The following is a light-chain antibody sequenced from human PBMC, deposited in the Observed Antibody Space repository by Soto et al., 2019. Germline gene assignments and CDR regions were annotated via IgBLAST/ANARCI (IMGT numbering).Light chain of an antibody. J-gene: IGKJ1*01. CDR2: GAS. CDR3: QQYGSSVWT. CDR1: QSVSSSY. V-gene: IGKV3-20*01. Sequence: DIVITQSPDTLSLSPGERATLSCSASQSVSSSYLVWYQQKPGQAPRLLIYGASSRATGIPDRFSGSGSGTDFTLTISRLEPEDLAVYYCQQYGSSVWTFGQGTKVDIK.